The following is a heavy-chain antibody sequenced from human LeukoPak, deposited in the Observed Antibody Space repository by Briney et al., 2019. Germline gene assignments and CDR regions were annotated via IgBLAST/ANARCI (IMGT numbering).Heavy chain of an antibody. CDR3: ARAGELRYMDV. J-gene: IGHJ6*03. D-gene: IGHD3-16*01. Sequence: GGSLRLSCAASGFTFSSYGMSWVRQAPGKGLEWVSTIKHIGPTTYYADSVKGRFTISRDNAKNSLFLQMSSLRADDTAIYYCARAGELRYMDVWGKGTAVTVSS. CDR1: GFTFSSYG. V-gene: IGHV3-48*04. CDR2: IKHIGPTT.